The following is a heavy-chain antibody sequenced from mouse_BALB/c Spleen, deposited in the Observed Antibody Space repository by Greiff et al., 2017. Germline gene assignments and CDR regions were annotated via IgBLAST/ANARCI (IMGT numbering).Heavy chain of an antibody. CDR3: TSIYYDSWCAY. CDR1: GFTFSNYW. Sequence: EVQGVESGGGLVQPGGSMKLSCVASGFTFSNYWMNWVRQSPEKGLEWVAEIRLKSNNYATHYAESVKGRFTISRDDSKSSVYLQMNNLRAEDTGIYYCTSIYYDSWCAYWGQGTLVTVSA. J-gene: IGHJ3*01. V-gene: IGHV6-6*02. D-gene: IGHD2-4*01. CDR2: IRLKSNNYAT.